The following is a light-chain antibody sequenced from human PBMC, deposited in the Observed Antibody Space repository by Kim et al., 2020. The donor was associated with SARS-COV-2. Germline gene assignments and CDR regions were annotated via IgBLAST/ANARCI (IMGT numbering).Light chain of an antibody. CDR2: YDN. J-gene: IGLJ3*02. Sequence: SYELTQAPSVSVAPGETATIACEGTDVGDKTVHWYQQKPGQAPVLVIYYDNDRPSGIPERFSGSNYGSTATLTISTVEAGDEADYYCQVWDHSSDEVFGGGTKLTVL. CDR1: DVGDKT. V-gene: IGLV3-21*04. CDR3: QVWDHSSDEV.